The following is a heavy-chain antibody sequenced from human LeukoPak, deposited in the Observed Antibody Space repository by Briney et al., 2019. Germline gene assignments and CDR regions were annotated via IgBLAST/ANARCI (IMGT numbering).Heavy chain of an antibody. D-gene: IGHD6-19*01. J-gene: IGHJ4*02. CDR1: GFTFSSYS. V-gene: IGHV3-48*04. Sequence: GGSLRLSCAASGFTFSSYSMNWVRPAPGKGLEWLSYISSGSATIYYADSVKGRFTISRDNAKSSLYLQMNSLRVEDTAVYYCARRGYTSGWDYWGQGTLVTVSS. CDR2: ISSGSATI. CDR3: ARRGYTSGWDY.